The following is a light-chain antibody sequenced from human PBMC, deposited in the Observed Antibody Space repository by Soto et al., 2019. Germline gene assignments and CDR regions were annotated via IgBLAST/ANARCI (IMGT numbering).Light chain of an antibody. Sequence: QSVLTQPPSVSAAPGQKVTTSCSGSSSNIENNYVSWYQQLPGAAPKLLIYEDNKRPSGIPDRFSGSKSGTSATLGITGLQTGDEADYYCGPWQSCPPAYVSASGPTVPVL. CDR3: GPWQSCPPAYV. V-gene: IGLV1-51*02. CDR2: EDN. CDR1: SSNIENNY. J-gene: IGLJ1*01.